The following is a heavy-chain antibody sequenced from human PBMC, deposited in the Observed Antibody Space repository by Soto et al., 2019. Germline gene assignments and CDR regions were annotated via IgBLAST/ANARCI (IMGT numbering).Heavy chain of an antibody. Sequence: QVQLQESGPGLVKPSETLSLTCTVSGGSISIYYWTWIRQPPGKGLEWIGHIYYNEKTNYNPSLKNRVTISVDTSKTQFSLKLSSVTAADTAVYYCASTYSSGWLPLDFWGQGTLVTVSS. CDR3: ASTYSSGWLPLDF. V-gene: IGHV4-59*08. CDR2: IYYNEKT. CDR1: GGSISIYY. J-gene: IGHJ4*02. D-gene: IGHD6-19*01.